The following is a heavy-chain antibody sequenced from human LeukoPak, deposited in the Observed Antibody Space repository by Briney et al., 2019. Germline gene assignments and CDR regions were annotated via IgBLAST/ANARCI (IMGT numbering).Heavy chain of an antibody. V-gene: IGHV3-21*01. CDR3: ARDSPNEGILWWSIDY. Sequence: GGSLRLSCAASGFTFSSYGMSWVRQAPGKGLEWVSSISSSSSYIYYADSVKGRFTISRDSAKNPLYLQMNSLRAEDTAVYYCARDSPNEGILWWSIDYWGQGTLVTVSS. D-gene: IGHD2-21*01. J-gene: IGHJ4*02. CDR1: GFTFSSYG. CDR2: ISSSSSYI.